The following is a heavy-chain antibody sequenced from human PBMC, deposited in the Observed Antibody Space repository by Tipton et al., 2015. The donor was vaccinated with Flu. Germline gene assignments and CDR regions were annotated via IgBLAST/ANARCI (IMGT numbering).Heavy chain of an antibody. CDR3: ARAGGYGYDY. CDR1: GGSISSSSYY. V-gene: IGHV4-39*07. CDR2: IYYSGST. D-gene: IGHD5-18*01. J-gene: IGHJ4*02. Sequence: TLSLTCTVSGGSISSSSYYWGWIRQPPGKGLEWIGSIYYSGSTYYNPSLKSRVTISVDTSENQFSLKLSSVTAADTAVYYCARAGGYGYDYWGQGTLVTVSS.